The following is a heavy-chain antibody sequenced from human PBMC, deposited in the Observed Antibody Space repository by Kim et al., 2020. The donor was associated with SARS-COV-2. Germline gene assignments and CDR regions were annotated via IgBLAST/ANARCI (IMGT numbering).Heavy chain of an antibody. J-gene: IGHJ4*02. Sequence: ASVKVSCKAPGYTFTSYAFHWVRQAPGQRLEWMGWIDADNGNTKYSQKFQGRVTITRDTSASTAYMELSSLTSEDTAVYYCARNEDYWGQGTLVTVSS. CDR2: IDADNGNT. CDR3: ARNEDY. CDR1: GYTFTSYA. V-gene: IGHV1-3*01.